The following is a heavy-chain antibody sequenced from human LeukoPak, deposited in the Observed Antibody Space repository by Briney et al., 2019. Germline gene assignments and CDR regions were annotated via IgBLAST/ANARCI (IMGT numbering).Heavy chain of an antibody. CDR2: IHYSGST. Sequence: SQTLSLTCTVSGGSISSGGYYWSWIRQHPGKGLEWTGYIHYSGSTYYNPSLKSRVTISVDTSKNQFSLKLSSVTAADTAVYYCARGRSSSSSAFDYWGLGTLVTVSS. J-gene: IGHJ4*02. V-gene: IGHV4-31*03. CDR1: GGSISSGGYY. CDR3: ARGRSSSSSAFDY. D-gene: IGHD6-6*01.